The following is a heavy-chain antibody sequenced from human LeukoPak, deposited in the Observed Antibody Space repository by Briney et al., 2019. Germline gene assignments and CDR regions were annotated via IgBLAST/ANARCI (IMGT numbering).Heavy chain of an antibody. D-gene: IGHD6-13*01. CDR3: AVDGPAPGTNSYNWFDP. J-gene: IGHJ5*02. CDR2: IYPGDSDT. CDR1: GYSFTSYW. V-gene: IGHV5-51*01. Sequence: GESLKISCKGSGYSFTSYWIGWVRQMPGKGLEWMGIIYPGDSDTRYSPSFQGQVTISADKSISTAYLQWSSLKASDTAMYYCAVDGPAPGTNSYNWFDPWGQGTLVTVSS.